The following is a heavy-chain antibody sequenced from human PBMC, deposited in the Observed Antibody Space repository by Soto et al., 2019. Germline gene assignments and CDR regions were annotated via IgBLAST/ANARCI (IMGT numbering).Heavy chain of an antibody. CDR3: AREWAAPATSLIILKYYDY. Sequence: GGSLRLSCAASGFTFDDYAMSWVRQVPGKGLEWVSDINWNGGSTGYAGSVQGRFTISRDNTKNSLYLQMDSLRAEDTAFYYCAREWAAPATSLIILKYYDYWGQGALVTVSS. CDR2: INWNGGST. CDR1: GFTFDDYA. D-gene: IGHD6-13*01. V-gene: IGHV3-20*04. J-gene: IGHJ4*02.